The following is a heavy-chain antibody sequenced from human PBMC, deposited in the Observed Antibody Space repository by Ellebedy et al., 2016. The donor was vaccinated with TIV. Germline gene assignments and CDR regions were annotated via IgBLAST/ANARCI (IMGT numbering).Heavy chain of an antibody. CDR2: ISADGANT. CDR3: AKGSSSGFNYDRVGFEY. CDR1: GFTFSSFA. D-gene: IGHD3-22*01. V-gene: IGHV3-23*01. Sequence: GGSLRLSCAASGFTFSSFAMRWVRQAPGKGLEWLSVISADGANTFHAESVKGRFTISRDNSKNTLYVQLNRLTTEDTAVYFCAKGSSSGFNYDRVGFEYWGQGTLVTVSS. J-gene: IGHJ4*02.